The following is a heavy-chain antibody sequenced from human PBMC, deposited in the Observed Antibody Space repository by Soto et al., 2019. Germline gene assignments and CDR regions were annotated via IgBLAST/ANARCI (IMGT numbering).Heavy chain of an antibody. V-gene: IGHV3-48*01. CDR2: MSSTSNIA. CDR3: AKMSGRVAVAARGFDP. CDR1: GFTFTDYS. Sequence: GGSLRLSCAGSGFTFTDYSMIWVRQAPGKGLEWISYMSSTSNIAYYVDSVNGRFTTSRDNDKNTLYLQMNSLGAEDTAIYYCAKMSGRVAVAARGFDPWGQGTLGTVS. D-gene: IGHD6-19*01. J-gene: IGHJ5*02.